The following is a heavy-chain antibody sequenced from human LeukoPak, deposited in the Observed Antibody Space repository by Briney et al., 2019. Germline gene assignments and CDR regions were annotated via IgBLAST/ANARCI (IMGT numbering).Heavy chain of an antibody. CDR2: MDYSGDT. V-gene: IGHV4-39*01. J-gene: IGHJ4*02. Sequence: SETLSLTCTVSGGSITSSGDYWGWIRQSPGKGLEWIGSMDYSGDTYYNPSVKRRVTISVDTSKNQFSLKLSSVTAADTAVYYCARSPRRTSIVVEVAAPRYYFDYWGQGTLVTVSS. CDR1: GGSITSSGDY. CDR3: ARSPRRTSIVVEVAAPRYYFDY. D-gene: IGHD2-15*01.